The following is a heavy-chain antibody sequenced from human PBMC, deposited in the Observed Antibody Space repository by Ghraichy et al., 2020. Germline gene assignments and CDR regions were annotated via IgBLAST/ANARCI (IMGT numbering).Heavy chain of an antibody. CDR2: IYSCGTT. CDR3: ASGDRVEGDYYYNAMDV. V-gene: IGHV4-4*07. J-gene: IGHJ6*02. CDR1: GGPIIRYY. Sequence: SETLSLTCTVSGGPIIRYYWNWVRQPAGKGLEWVGRIYSCGTTIYNPSLKSRSTMSVEPSRNQFSLRLVSVTAADTAVYYCASGDRVEGDYYYNAMDVWGRGTTVTVSS. D-gene: IGHD3-10*01.